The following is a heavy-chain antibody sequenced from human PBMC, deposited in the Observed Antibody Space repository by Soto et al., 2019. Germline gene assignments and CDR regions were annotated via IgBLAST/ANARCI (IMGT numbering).Heavy chain of an antibody. J-gene: IGHJ5*02. CDR3: ARVVPGADAWFGP. CDR1: GYTFSNYG. CDR2: ISLYSDST. D-gene: IGHD2-2*01. Sequence: GASVKVSCKTSGYTFSNYGITWVRQAPGQPLEWLGWISLYSDSTNYAQKFQGRVSMTTDTSTTTAYMELRSLRSDATAVYYCARVVPGADAWFGPWGQGTLVTVSS. V-gene: IGHV1-18*01.